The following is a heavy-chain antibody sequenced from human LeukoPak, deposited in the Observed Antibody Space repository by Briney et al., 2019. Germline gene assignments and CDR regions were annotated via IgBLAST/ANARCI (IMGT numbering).Heavy chain of an antibody. CDR3: AGPMGPTAIFGFDY. CDR2: ISSSSSYI. V-gene: IGHV3-21*01. CDR1: EFTFSSYS. Sequence: PGGSLRLSCTASEFTFSSYSMNWVRQAPGKGLEWVSSISSSSSYIYYADSVKGRFTISRDNAKKSLYLQMNSLRAEDTAVYYCAGPMGPTAIFGFDYWGQGILVTVSS. D-gene: IGHD2-2*01. J-gene: IGHJ4*02.